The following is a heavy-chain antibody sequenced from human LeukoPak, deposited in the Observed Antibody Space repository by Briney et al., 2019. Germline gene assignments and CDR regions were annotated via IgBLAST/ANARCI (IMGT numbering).Heavy chain of an antibody. V-gene: IGHV3-7*03. D-gene: IGHD3-16*01. J-gene: IGHJ3*02. CDR1: GFTFKKYW. CDR2: IKEDGSET. Sequence: GESLRLSCAASGFTFKKYWMNWVRQVPGKGLECLANIKEDGSETYYADSVKGRFTISRDNAKNSLYLQMNSLRPEDTALYYCARVRSRYIWGTPQWPFDMWGQGTMVAV. CDR3: ARVRSRYIWGTPQWPFDM.